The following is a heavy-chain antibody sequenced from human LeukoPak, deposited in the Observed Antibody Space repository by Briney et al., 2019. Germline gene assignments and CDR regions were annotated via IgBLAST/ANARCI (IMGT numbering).Heavy chain of an antibody. Sequence: ASVKVSCKASGYTFASFGITWVRQAPGQGLEWMGWINTHNGETNYAQKLQGRVTMTTDTSTSTAYMELRSLRSDDTAVYYCTVVVIAKNYYMDVWGKGTTVTVSS. D-gene: IGHD2-21*01. V-gene: IGHV1-18*01. J-gene: IGHJ6*03. CDR1: GYTFASFG. CDR2: INTHNGET. CDR3: TVVVIAKNYYMDV.